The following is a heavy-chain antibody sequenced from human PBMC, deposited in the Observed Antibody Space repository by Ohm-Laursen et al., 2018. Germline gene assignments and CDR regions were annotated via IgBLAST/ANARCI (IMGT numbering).Heavy chain of an antibody. D-gene: IGHD2-21*02. CDR2: ISHDGSNK. V-gene: IGHV3-30*18. CDR3: AKEATARKASYFDY. J-gene: IGHJ4*02. CDR1: GFTFSNYG. Sequence: SSLRLSCTASGFTFSNYGMQWVRQAPGKGLEWVAVISHDGSNKYYAGSVKGRFTISRDNSKNTLSLQMNSLRAEDTAVYYCAKEATARKASYFDYWGQGTLVTVSS.